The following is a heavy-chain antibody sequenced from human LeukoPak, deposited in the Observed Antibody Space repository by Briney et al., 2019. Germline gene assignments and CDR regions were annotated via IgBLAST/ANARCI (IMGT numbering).Heavy chain of an antibody. CDR2: IYTSGST. Sequence: SQTLSLTCTVSGGSISSGSYYWSWIRQPAGKGLEWIGRIYTSGSTNYNPSLKSRVTISVDTSKNQFSLKLNSVTAADTAVYYCARDTATMGYYYGMDVWGQGTTVTVSS. CDR1: GGSISSGSYY. J-gene: IGHJ6*02. V-gene: IGHV4-61*02. CDR3: ARDTATMGYYYGMDV. D-gene: IGHD2-15*01.